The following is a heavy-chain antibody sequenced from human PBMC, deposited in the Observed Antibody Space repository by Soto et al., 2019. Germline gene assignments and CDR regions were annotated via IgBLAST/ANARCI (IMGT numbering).Heavy chain of an antibody. J-gene: IGHJ3*02. CDR1: GFSLSTSGVG. CDR3: ARDAYGDLYVDFDI. D-gene: IGHD4-17*01. CDR2: IYWDDDK. V-gene: IGHV2-5*02. Sequence: QITLKESGPTLVNPTQPLTLTCTFSGFSLSTSGVGVGWIRQPPGKALEWLALIYWDDDKRYSPSLYSRLTITKDTSKNEVVLTMTIMDPEDTATYYCARDAYGDLYVDFDIWGQGTMVTVSS.